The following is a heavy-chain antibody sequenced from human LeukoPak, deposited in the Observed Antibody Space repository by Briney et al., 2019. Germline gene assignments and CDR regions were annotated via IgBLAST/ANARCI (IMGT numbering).Heavy chain of an antibody. J-gene: IGHJ6*02. D-gene: IGHD4-17*01. Sequence: SETLSLTCTVSGGSISSSYWSWIRQSAGKGLEWIGRIYSSGSSNYNPSLKSRVTMSVDTSKNQFSLELSSVTAADTAVYYCARVSTVNYGTDVWGQGTTVTVSS. CDR3: ARVSTVNYGTDV. CDR2: IYSSGSS. CDR1: GGSISSSY. V-gene: IGHV4-4*07.